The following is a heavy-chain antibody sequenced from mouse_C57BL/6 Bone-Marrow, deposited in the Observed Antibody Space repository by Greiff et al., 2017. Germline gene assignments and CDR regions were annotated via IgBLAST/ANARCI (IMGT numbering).Heavy chain of an antibody. CDR2: IDPENGDT. J-gene: IGHJ1*03. V-gene: IGHV14-4*01. Sequence: DVQLQESGAELVRPGASVKLSCTASGFNIKDDYMHWVKQRPEQGLEWIGWIDPENGDTEYASKFQGKATITADTSSNTAYLQLSSLTSEDTAVYYCTTGHDYPDVWGTGTTVTVSS. CDR3: TTGHDYPDV. D-gene: IGHD2-4*01. CDR1: GFNIKDDY.